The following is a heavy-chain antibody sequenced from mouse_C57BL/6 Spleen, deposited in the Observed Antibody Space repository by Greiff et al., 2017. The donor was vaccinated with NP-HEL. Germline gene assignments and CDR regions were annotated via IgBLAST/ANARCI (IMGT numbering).Heavy chain of an antibody. Sequence: VQLKQSGAELVKPGASVTLSCTASGFNIKDYYMHWVKQRTEQGLEWIGRIDPEDGETKYAPKFQGKSTITADTSSNTAYLQRSSLTSEDTAVYYCARSAYYGYGGYWGQGTTLTVSS. J-gene: IGHJ2*01. CDR3: ARSAYYGYGGY. CDR1: GFNIKDYY. CDR2: IDPEDGET. V-gene: IGHV14-2*01. D-gene: IGHD2-9*01.